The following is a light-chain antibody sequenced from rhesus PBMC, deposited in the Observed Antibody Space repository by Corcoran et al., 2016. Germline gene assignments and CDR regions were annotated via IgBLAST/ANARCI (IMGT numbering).Light chain of an antibody. CDR2: EVT. CDR3: CSYTTSSTFV. CDR1: SSDIGGYNY. Sequence: QSAPTQPPSVSGSPGQSVTISCTGTSSDIGGYNYVSWYQQHPGKVPKLMIYEVTKRPSGVSDRFSGSKSGNTASLTISGLQADDDAVYDCCSYTTSSTFVFGGGTKLTVL. V-gene: IGLV2S7*01. J-gene: IGLJ6*01.